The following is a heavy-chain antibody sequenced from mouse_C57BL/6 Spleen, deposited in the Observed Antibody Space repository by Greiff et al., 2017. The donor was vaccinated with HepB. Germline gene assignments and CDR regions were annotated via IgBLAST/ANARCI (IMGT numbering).Heavy chain of an antibody. Sequence: QVQLKESGPELVKPGASVKISCKASGYAFSSSWMNWVKQRPGKGLEWIGRIYPGDGDTNYNGKFKGKATLTADKSSSTAYMQLSSLTSEDSAVYFCARRGYSNPWFAYWGQGTLVTVSA. CDR1: GYAFSSSW. V-gene: IGHV1-82*01. CDR3: ARRGYSNPWFAY. CDR2: IYPGDGDT. D-gene: IGHD2-5*01. J-gene: IGHJ3*01.